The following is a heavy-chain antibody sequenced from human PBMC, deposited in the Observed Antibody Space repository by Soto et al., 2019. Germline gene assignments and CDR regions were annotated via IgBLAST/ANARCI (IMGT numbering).Heavy chain of an antibody. V-gene: IGHV1-69*13. CDR1: GGTFSSYA. J-gene: IGHJ6*02. CDR2: IIPIFGTA. D-gene: IGHD3-16*01. CDR3: ARDDAGGTKNYYYYGMDV. Sequence: SVKVSCKASGGTFSSYAISWVRQAPGQGLEWMGGIIPIFGTANYAQKFQGRVTITADESTSTAYMELSSLRSEDTAVYYCARDDAGGTKNYYYYGMDVWGQGTTVTVSS.